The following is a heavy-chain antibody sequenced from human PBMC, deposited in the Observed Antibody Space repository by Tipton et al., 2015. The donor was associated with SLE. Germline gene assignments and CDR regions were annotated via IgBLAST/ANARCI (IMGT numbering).Heavy chain of an antibody. V-gene: IGHV3-7*01. D-gene: IGHD6-13*01. CDR1: GFTFSNVW. CDR2: INQDGTTK. CDR3: VRSIAAVGSY. J-gene: IGHJ4*02. Sequence: SPRLSCAASGFTFSNVWMSWVRQAPGKGLEWVANINQDGTTKYYVDSVKGRFTISRDNAENSLYLQMNSLRAEDTAVYYCVRSIAAVGSYWGQGTLVTVSS.